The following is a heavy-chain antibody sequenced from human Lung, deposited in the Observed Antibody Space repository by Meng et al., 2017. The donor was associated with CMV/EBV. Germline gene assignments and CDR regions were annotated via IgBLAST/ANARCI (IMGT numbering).Heavy chain of an antibody. CDR2: ISYDGSNK. V-gene: IGHV3-30-3*01. CDR3: ARESQIGFDY. J-gene: IGHJ4*02. Sequence: GGSLRLSCAASGFTFSSYAMHWVRQAPGKGLEWVAVISYDGSNKYYAVTVKGRFTISRDNSKNTLYLQMNSLRAEDTAVYYCARESQIGFDYWGQGTLVTVSS. D-gene: IGHD2/OR15-2a*01. CDR1: GFTFSSYA.